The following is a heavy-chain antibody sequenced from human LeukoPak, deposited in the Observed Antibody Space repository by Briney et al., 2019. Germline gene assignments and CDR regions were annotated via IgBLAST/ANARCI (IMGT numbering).Heavy chain of an antibody. J-gene: IGHJ4*02. CDR3: ARTPWTTYFDY. CDR1: GGSFSGYY. D-gene: IGHD3/OR15-3a*01. CDR2: INHSGST. Sequence: SETLSLTCAVYGGSFSGYYWSWIRQPPGKGLEWIGEINHSGSTNYNPSLKSRVTISVDTSKDQFSLKLSSVTAADTAVYYCARTPWTTYFDYWGQGTLVTVSS. V-gene: IGHV4-34*01.